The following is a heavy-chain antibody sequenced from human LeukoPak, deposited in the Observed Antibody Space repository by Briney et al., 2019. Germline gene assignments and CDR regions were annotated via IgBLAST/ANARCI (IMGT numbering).Heavy chain of an antibody. D-gene: IGHD4-17*01. CDR1: GFTVSSNY. J-gene: IGHJ6*03. CDR2: IRSKAYGGTT. V-gene: IGHV3-49*04. Sequence: PGGSLRLSCAASGFTVSSNYMSWVRQAPGKGLEWVGFIRSKAYGGTTEYAASVKGRFTISRDDSKSIAYLQMNSLKTEDTAVYYCTRGRGTTVYYYYMDVWGKGTTVTISS. CDR3: TRGRGTTVYYYYMDV.